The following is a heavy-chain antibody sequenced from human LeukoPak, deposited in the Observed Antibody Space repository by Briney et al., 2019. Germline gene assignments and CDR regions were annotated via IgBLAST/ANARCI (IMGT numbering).Heavy chain of an antibody. Sequence: PSETLSLTCVVYGGSFSVYYWSWIRQPPGKGLEWIGEINHSGSTNYNPSLKSRVTISVDTSKNQFSLKLSSVTAADTAVYYCARGRLDIVVVVAARNWFDPWGQGTLVTVPS. D-gene: IGHD2-15*01. CDR3: ARGRLDIVVVVAARNWFDP. CDR1: GGSFSVYY. CDR2: INHSGST. V-gene: IGHV4-34*01. J-gene: IGHJ5*02.